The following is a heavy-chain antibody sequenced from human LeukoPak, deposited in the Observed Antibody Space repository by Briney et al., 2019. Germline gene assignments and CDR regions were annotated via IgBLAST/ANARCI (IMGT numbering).Heavy chain of an antibody. J-gene: IGHJ6*02. Sequence: SVKVSCKASGGTFSSYTISWVRQAPGQGLEWMGRIIPILGIANYAQKFQGRVTITADKSTSTAYMELSSLRSEDTAVYYCARDLEVSNWDIVVVPAAINYYYYGMDVWGQGTSVTVSS. CDR2: IIPILGIA. D-gene: IGHD2-2*01. CDR3: ARDLEVSNWDIVVVPAAINYYYYGMDV. CDR1: GGTFSSYT. V-gene: IGHV1-69*04.